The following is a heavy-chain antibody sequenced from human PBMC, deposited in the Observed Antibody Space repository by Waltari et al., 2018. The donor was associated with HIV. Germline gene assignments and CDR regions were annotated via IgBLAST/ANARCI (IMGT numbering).Heavy chain of an antibody. D-gene: IGHD1-1*01. J-gene: IGHJ6*02. Sequence: QVHLVQSGAEVKKPGASVKVSCKASGYTFISYGISWVRQAHGQGLEWMGWISAYNGNTNYAQKLQGRVTMTTDTSTSTAYMELRSLRSDDTAVYYCARDLELGSGPYYYYGMDVWGRGTTVTVSS. V-gene: IGHV1-18*01. CDR2: ISAYNGNT. CDR3: ARDLELGSGPYYYYGMDV. CDR1: GYTFISYG.